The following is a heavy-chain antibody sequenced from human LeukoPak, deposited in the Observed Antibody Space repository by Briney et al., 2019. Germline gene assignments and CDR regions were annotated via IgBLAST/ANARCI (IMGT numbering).Heavy chain of an antibody. D-gene: IGHD1-26*01. Sequence: PGGSLRLSCAASGXTVSSNYMTWVRQAPGKGLEWVSVVYSGGSTYYADSVKGRFTISRDNSKNTLYLQMNSLRAEDTAVYYCARYPVGAGLPDALDIWGQGTMVTVSS. J-gene: IGHJ3*02. CDR1: GXTVSSNY. CDR2: VYSGGST. V-gene: IGHV3-66*01. CDR3: ARYPVGAGLPDALDI.